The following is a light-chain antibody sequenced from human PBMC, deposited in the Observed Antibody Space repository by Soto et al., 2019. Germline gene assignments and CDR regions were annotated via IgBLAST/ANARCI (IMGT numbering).Light chain of an antibody. Sequence: DIQMTQSPSSLSASVGDRVTITCRASQGISNYLAWYQQKPGKVPKLLIYTASTLQSGVPSRFSGSGSGTDFTLTISSLQPEDVATYHCQTYNSAPLITFGQGTRLEIK. CDR2: TAS. CDR3: QTYNSAPLIT. J-gene: IGKJ5*01. V-gene: IGKV1-27*01. CDR1: QGISNY.